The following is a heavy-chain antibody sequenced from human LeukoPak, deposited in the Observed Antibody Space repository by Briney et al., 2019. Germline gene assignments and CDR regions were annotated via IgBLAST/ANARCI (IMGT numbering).Heavy chain of an antibody. J-gene: IGHJ4*01. CDR1: GVSISSSSYY. D-gene: IGHD6-25*01. V-gene: IGHV4-39*01. CDR2: IYSSGST. CDR3: AKSGGYGLIDY. Sequence: PSETLSLTCNVSGVSISSSSYYWGWIRQPPGKGLEWIGSIYSSGSTYYNSSLKSRVAISIDTSKNQVSLKMSSVTAADTAVYYCAKSGGYGLIDYWGQGTLVTVSS.